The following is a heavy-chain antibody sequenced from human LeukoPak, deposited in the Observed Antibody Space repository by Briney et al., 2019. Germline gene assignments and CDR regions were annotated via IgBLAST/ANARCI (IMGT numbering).Heavy chain of an antibody. CDR1: GGSVSSGGYY. J-gene: IGHJ4*02. CDR3: ARDRGEMDY. V-gene: IGHV4-61*08. CDR2: INHSGST. Sequence: SETLSLTCTVSGGSVSSGGYYWSWIRQPPGKGLEWIGEINHSGSTNYNPSLKSRVTISVDTSKNQFSLKLSSVTAADTAVYYCARDRGEMDYWGQGTLVTVSS. D-gene: IGHD3-10*01.